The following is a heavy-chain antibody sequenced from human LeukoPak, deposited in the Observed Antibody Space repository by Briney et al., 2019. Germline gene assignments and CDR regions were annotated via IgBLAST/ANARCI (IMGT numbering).Heavy chain of an antibody. D-gene: IGHD6-6*01. CDR2: TSGSGGST. J-gene: IGHJ4*02. CDR1: GFTFRSYA. V-gene: IGHV3-23*01. CDR3: ARSRYSTSSGGFDY. Sequence: GGSLRLSCAASGFTFRSYAMNWVRQAPGKGLEWVSGTSGSGGSTFYADSVKGRFTITRDNAKNTLYLQMNSLRGEDTAVYYCARSRYSTSSGGFDYWGQGILVTVSS.